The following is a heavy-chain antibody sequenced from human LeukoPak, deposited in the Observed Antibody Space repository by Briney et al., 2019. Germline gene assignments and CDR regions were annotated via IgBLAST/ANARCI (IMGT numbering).Heavy chain of an antibody. CDR2: LSFVTTYI. CDR1: GFTFDDYA. J-gene: IGHJ4*02. Sequence: PGGSLRLSCAASGFTFDDYAMHWVRQAPGKGLEWVSSLSFVTTYIYYAESVKGRFTISRDNAKNSLYLQMNSLRAEDTAVYYCARAADHHGGFDYWGPGTLVTVSS. D-gene: IGHD3-16*01. V-gene: IGHV3-21*01. CDR3: ARAADHHGGFDY.